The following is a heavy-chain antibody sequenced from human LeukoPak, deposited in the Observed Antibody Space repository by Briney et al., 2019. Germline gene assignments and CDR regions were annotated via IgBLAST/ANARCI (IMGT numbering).Heavy chain of an antibody. CDR3: ARVSRSIASYGTDV. J-gene: IGHJ6*02. Sequence: GGSLRLSCAASGFTFSNYAMHWVRQAPGKGLEYVSAISANGGSTYYAKSMKGRFTISRDNSKNTLYLQMGSLRAEDMAVYYCARVSRSIASYGTDVWGQGTTVTVSS. CDR1: GFTFSNYA. V-gene: IGHV3-64*01. CDR2: ISANGGST.